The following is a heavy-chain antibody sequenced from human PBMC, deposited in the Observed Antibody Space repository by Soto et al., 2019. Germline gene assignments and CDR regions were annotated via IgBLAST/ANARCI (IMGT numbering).Heavy chain of an antibody. J-gene: IGHJ4*02. D-gene: IGHD3-3*01. V-gene: IGHV3-48*02. Sequence: EVQLLESGGVLVQPGGSLRLSCAAFGFTFSSYSMNWVRQAPGKGLEWLSYITPSSSTIYYADSVRGRFTISRDNAKNSLYLQMNSLRDEDTAMYYCARDWRITLFGVVGYFDYWGRGTLVTVSS. CDR3: ARDWRITLFGVVGYFDY. CDR1: GFTFSSYS. CDR2: ITPSSSTI.